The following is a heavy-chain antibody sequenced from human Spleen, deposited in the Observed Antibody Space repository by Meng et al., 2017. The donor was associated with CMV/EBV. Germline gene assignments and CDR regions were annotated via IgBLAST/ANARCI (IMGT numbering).Heavy chain of an antibody. CDR2: IRYDESDR. Sequence: ALTFTGFGMRWVRQAPGKALEWVSFIRYDESDRFCAYSMRGRFTISRNNYKNTLYMQMNSLRADDTAMYYCTRAHSNYDFWSGCDHWGQGTLVTVSS. CDR3: TRAHSNYDFWSGCDH. J-gene: IGHJ4*02. D-gene: IGHD3-3*01. CDR1: ALTFTGFG. V-gene: IGHV3-30*02.